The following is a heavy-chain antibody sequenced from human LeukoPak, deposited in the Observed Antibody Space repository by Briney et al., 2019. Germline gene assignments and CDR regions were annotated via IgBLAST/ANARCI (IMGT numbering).Heavy chain of an antibody. V-gene: IGHV1-18*01. D-gene: IGHD2-2*01. CDR3: ARDGEDIVVVPAATDNWFDP. CDR1: GYTFTSYG. Sequence: ASVKVSCKASGYTFTSYGISWVRRAPGQGLEWMGWISAYNGNTNYAQKLQGRVTMTTDTSTSTAYMELRSLRSDDTAVYYCARDGEDIVVVPAATDNWFDPWGQGTLVTVSS. J-gene: IGHJ5*02. CDR2: ISAYNGNT.